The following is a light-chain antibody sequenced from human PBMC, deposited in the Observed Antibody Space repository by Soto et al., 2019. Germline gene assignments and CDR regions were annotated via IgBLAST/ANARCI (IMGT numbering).Light chain of an antibody. Sequence: MVIPQSPATLSGSPVEIAPLYLMSGQNIHTNLAWYQQKHGQDQRLLFYGSSTGATGLHARFSGSGSGKEFTITIKSMQDEDRAVYYCQKYYNWHSTVGKGTQLEIK. CDR2: GSS. V-gene: IGKV3-15*01. J-gene: IGKJ5*01. CDR3: QKYYNWHST. CDR1: QNIHTN.